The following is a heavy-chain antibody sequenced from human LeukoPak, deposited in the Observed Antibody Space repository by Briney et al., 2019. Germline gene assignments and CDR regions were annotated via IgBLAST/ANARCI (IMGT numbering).Heavy chain of an antibody. D-gene: IGHD4-17*01. CDR1: GGSFSGYY. CDR3: ARDDYGDYEGGAFDI. J-gene: IGHJ3*02. CDR2: INHSGST. Sequence: PSETLSLTCAVYGGSFSGYYWSWIRQPPGKGLEWIGEINHSGSTNYNPSLKSRVTISVDTSKNQFSLKLSSVAAADTAVYYCARDDYGDYEGGAFDIWGQGTMVTVSS. V-gene: IGHV4-34*01.